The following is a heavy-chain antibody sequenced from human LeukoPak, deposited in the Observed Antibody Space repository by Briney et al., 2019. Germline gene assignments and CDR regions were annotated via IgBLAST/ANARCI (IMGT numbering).Heavy chain of an antibody. D-gene: IGHD2-21*02. CDR1: GYSFTHYF. CDR2: IYPDDSDT. Sequence: RGESLKISCKGSGYSFTHYFIALVRQMPGTGLEWMGIIYPDDSDTRYIPSFQGEVTLSADKSTSPAYLQWSSLKASDTAMYYCARSTANTWLESWFGPWGQGTLVTVSS. J-gene: IGHJ5*02. V-gene: IGHV5-51*01. CDR3: ARSTANTWLESWFGP.